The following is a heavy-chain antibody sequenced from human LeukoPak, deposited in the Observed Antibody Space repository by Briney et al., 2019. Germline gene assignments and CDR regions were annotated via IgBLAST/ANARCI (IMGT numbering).Heavy chain of an antibody. Sequence: PSETLSLTCTVSGGSISSGSYYWSWIRQRAGKGLEWIGRIYTSGSTNYNPSLKSRVTISVDTSKNQFSLKLSSVTAADTAVYYCARGGPGYYGDYVFDYWGQGTLVTVSS. D-gene: IGHD4-17*01. V-gene: IGHV4-61*02. J-gene: IGHJ4*02. CDR2: IYTSGST. CDR3: ARGGPGYYGDYVFDY. CDR1: GGSISSGSYY.